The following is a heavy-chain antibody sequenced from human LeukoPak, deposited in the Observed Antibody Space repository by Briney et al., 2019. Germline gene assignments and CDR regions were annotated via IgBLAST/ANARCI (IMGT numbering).Heavy chain of an antibody. CDR3: ARGGSGGDCSAFDY. CDR2: IYYSGST. V-gene: IGHV4-59*01. D-gene: IGHD2-21*02. J-gene: IGHJ4*02. CDR1: GGSISSYY. Sequence: SETLSLTCTVSGGSISSYYWSWIRQPPGKGLEWLGYIYYSGSTNYNPSLKSRVTISVDTSKNQFSLKLSSVTAADTAVYYCARGGSGGDCSAFDYWGQGTLVTVSS.